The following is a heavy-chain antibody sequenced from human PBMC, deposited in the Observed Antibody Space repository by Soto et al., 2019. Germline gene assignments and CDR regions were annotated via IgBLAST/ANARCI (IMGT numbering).Heavy chain of an antibody. D-gene: IGHD7-27*01. CDR2: ISYTGRT. V-gene: IGHV4-61*03. CDR1: GDSVASGSEY. J-gene: IGHJ6*02. CDR3: AREWGLLPYYVMNV. Sequence: SETLSLTCIVSGDSVASGSEYVTCLRQRPGNGLELIGYISYTGRTKYNPSLQSRVTISVDTSKNDFSLNLSSVTAADTAVYFCAREWGLLPYYVMNVWGHGTAVTVSS.